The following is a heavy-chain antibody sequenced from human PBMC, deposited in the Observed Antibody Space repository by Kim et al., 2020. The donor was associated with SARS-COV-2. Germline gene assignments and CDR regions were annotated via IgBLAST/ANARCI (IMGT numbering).Heavy chain of an antibody. Sequence: PSRKSRVPISVDSSKNQCSLKLSSVTAADTAVYYCARPRWELRDGAFDIWGQGTMVTVSS. V-gene: IGHV4-59*01. CDR3: ARPRWELRDGAFDI. D-gene: IGHD1-26*01. J-gene: IGHJ3*02.